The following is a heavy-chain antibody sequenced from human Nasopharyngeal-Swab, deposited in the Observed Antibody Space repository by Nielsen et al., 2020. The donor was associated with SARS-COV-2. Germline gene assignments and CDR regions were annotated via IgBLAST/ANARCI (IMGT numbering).Heavy chain of an antibody. CDR2: INPNSGGT. CDR3: ARDQRGPLGSDY. J-gene: IGHJ4*02. V-gene: IGHV1-2*06. Sequence: WVRQAPGQGLEWMGRINPNSGGTNYAQKFQGRVTMTRDTSISTAYMELSRLRPDDTAVYYCARDQRGPLGSDYWGQGTLVTVSS. D-gene: IGHD2-15*01.